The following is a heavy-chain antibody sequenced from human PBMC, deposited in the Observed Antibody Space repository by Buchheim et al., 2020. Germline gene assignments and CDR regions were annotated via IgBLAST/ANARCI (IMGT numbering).Heavy chain of an antibody. CDR2: INPSGGST. Sequence: QVQLVQSGAEVKKPGASVKVSCKASGYTFTSYYMHWVRQAPGQGLEWMGIINPSGGSTSYAQKFQGRVTITADKSTSTAYMELSSLRSEDTAVYYCARGGCSSTSCHKNWFDPWGQGTL. CDR3: ARGGCSSTSCHKNWFDP. CDR1: GYTFTSYY. J-gene: IGHJ5*02. D-gene: IGHD2-2*02. V-gene: IGHV1-46*01.